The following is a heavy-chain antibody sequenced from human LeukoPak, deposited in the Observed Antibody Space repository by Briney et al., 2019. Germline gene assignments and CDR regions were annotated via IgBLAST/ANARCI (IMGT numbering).Heavy chain of an antibody. D-gene: IGHD3-9*01. Sequence: GGSLRLSRAASGFTFSSYSMNWVRQAPGKGLEWVSYISSSSSTIYYADSVKGRFTISRDNAKNSLYLQMNSLRAEDTAVYYCASGRYFDWSDYWGQGTLVTVSS. CDR2: ISSSSSTI. V-gene: IGHV3-48*04. J-gene: IGHJ4*02. CDR1: GFTFSSYS. CDR3: ASGRYFDWSDY.